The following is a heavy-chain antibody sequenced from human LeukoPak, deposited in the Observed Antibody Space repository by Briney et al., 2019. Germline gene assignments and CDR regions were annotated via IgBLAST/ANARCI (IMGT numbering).Heavy chain of an antibody. D-gene: IGHD3-10*01. Sequence: PGGSLRLSCAASGFTFRNSAMTWVRQAPGKGLEWVSTISGSGGSTYCADSVKGRFTISRDNSKNTLYLQMDSLRAEDTAVYYCTRTMVRGVKVDYWGQGTLVTVSS. CDR1: GFTFRNSA. V-gene: IGHV3-23*01. J-gene: IGHJ4*02. CDR3: TRTMVRGVKVDY. CDR2: ISGSGGST.